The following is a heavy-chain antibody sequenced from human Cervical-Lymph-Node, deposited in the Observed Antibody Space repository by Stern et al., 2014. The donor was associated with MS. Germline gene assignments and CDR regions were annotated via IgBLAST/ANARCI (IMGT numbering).Heavy chain of an antibody. CDR1: GYTYSDYG. CDR2: ISAHNGDT. D-gene: IGHD3-10*01. CDR3: AREGNSEFDEPLYY. V-gene: IGHV1-18*04. Sequence: VQLVQSGAEVKRPGASVKVSCKTSGYTYSDYGISWVRQAPGQGLEWLGWISAHNGDTYYAPKLQERVTMTTDTSTTTAYLEVRSLRSDDTAVYYCAREGNSEFDEPLYYWGQGTLVIVSS. J-gene: IGHJ4*02.